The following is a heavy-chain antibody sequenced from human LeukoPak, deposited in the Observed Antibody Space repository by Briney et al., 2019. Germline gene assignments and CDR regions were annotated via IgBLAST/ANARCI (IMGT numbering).Heavy chain of an antibody. CDR2: ISGSGGST. D-gene: IGHD6-13*01. Sequence: GGSLRLSCAASGFTFRSYAMSWVRQAPGKGLEWVSAISGSGGSTYYADSVKGRFTISRDNSKTPPYLQVNRLRAQDTAVYYCAKDFAVYSTSYYDYWGQGALVIVSS. J-gene: IGHJ4*02. CDR3: AKDFAVYSTSYYDY. CDR1: GFTFRSYA. V-gene: IGHV3-23*01.